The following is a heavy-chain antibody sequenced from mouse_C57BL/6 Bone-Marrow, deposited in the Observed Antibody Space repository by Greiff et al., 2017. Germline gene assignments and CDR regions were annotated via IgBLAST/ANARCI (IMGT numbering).Heavy chain of an antibody. D-gene: IGHD2-2*01. Sequence: VQLQQSGPELVKPGASVKMSCKASGYTFTDYNMHWVKQSHGKSLEWIGYINPNNGGTNYNQKFKGKAQLTVNKSSSTAYMELRSLTSEDSAVYYCANDLLWLRRYYYAMDYWGQGTSVTVSS. CDR1: GYTFTDYN. J-gene: IGHJ4*01. V-gene: IGHV1-22*01. CDR2: INPNNGGT. CDR3: ANDLLWLRRYYYAMDY.